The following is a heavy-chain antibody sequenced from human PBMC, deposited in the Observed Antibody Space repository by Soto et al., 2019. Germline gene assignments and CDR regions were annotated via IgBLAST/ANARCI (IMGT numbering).Heavy chain of an antibody. Sequence: PSETLSLTCTVSGGSISSYYWSWIRQPAGKGLEWIGRIYTSGSTNYNPSLKSRVTMSVDTSKNQFSLKQRYVAAPDTAVYYGARDRPSDSSGYYYVPFDPRGQGTLVTVSS. CDR2: IYTSGST. J-gene: IGHJ5*02. D-gene: IGHD3-22*01. V-gene: IGHV4-4*07. CDR1: GGSISSYY. CDR3: ARDRPSDSSGYYYVPFDP.